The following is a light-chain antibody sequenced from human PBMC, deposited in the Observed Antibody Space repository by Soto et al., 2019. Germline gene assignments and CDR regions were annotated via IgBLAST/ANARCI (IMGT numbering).Light chain of an antibody. CDR1: QNIHNH. Sequence: IAPSPDTVYVSLGARVLQTRRASQNIHNHMSWFLQKPGQTPRLLIYDAIIRAADVPARFSGSWSGTEFTLTINSLQSEDFAVYYCQQYDAWPLTFGGGTKVDIK. J-gene: IGKJ4*01. CDR2: DAI. CDR3: QQYDAWPLT. V-gene: IGKV3-15*01.